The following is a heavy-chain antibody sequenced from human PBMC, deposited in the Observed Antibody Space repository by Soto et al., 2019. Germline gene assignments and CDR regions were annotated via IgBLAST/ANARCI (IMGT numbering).Heavy chain of an antibody. V-gene: IGHV1-69*13. D-gene: IGHD2-21*02. J-gene: IGHJ5*02. CDR2: IIPIFGTA. CDR3: ARGTDCGGDCLNSNWFDP. CDR1: GCTFSSYA. Sequence: SVKVSCKASGCTFSSYAISWVRQAPGQGLEWMGGIIPIFGTANYAQKFQGRVTITADESTSTAYMELSSLRSEDTAVYYCARGTDCGGDCLNSNWFDPWGQGTLVTVSS.